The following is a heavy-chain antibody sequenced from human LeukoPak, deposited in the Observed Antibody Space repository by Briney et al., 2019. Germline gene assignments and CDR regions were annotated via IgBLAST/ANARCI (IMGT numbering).Heavy chain of an antibody. CDR2: IYYSGST. Sequence: SETLSLTCTVSGGSISSGYYWGWIRQPPGKGLEWIGSIYYSGSTYYNPSLKSRVTISVDTSKNQFSLKLSSVTAADTAVYYCARHGGDYWGQGTLVTVSS. V-gene: IGHV4-39*01. J-gene: IGHJ4*02. D-gene: IGHD2-15*01. CDR1: GGSISSGYY. CDR3: ARHGGDY.